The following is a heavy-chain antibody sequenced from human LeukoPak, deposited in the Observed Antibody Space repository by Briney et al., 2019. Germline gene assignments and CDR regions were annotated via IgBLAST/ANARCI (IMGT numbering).Heavy chain of an antibody. Sequence: PFETLFLNCHVSCCSISNHYLSLIRQPPGKWLGWIGYIYYSGSTNYNPSLKSRVTISVDTSKNQFSLKLSSVTAADTAVYYCARGRSSYGFWWFDPWGQGTLVTVSS. CDR1: CCSISNHY. CDR3: ARGRSSYGFWWFDP. D-gene: IGHD5-18*01. J-gene: IGHJ5*02. CDR2: IYYSGST. V-gene: IGHV4-59*11.